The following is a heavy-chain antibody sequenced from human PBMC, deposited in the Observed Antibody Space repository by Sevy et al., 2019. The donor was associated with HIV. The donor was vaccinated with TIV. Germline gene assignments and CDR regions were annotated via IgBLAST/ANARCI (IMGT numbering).Heavy chain of an antibody. CDR3: ASGTGGPQYFDF. Sequence: SETLSLTCTVSGGSISSYYWSWIRQPPGKGLEWIGFIYYTGSTNYTPSLKSRVTISVDTSKNHFSLKLSSVTAADTAVYYCASGTGGPQYFDFWGQGTLVTVSS. D-gene: IGHD3-10*01. V-gene: IGHV4-59*01. J-gene: IGHJ4*02. CDR1: GGSISSYY. CDR2: IYYTGST.